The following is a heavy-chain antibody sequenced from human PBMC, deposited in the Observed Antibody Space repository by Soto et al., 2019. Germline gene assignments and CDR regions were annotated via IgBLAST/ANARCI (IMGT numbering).Heavy chain of an antibody. CDR1: GFTFSNAW. D-gene: IGHD3-22*01. V-gene: IGHV3-15*07. J-gene: IGHJ4*01. Sequence: EVHLLESGGGLMKPGGSLRLSCAASGFTFSNAWLNWDRQPPGKGLEWVGRIKRKADGETKDYAAPVKGRISSLRDDSESTLCLVMASLRRGHTALYYCPTLPRFDSSGYPYPTRDYWGHGTLVTASS. CDR3: PTLPRFDSSGYPYPTRDY. CDR2: IKRKADGETK.